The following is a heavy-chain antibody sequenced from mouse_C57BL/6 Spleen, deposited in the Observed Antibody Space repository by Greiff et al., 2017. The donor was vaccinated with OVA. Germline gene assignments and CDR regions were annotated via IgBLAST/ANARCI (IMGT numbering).Heavy chain of an antibody. Sequence: QVQLQQSGAELVKPGASVKISCKASGYAFSSYWMNWVTQRPGKGLEWIGQIYPGDGDTNYNGKFKGKDTLTADKSSSTAYMQLSSLTSDDSAVYFCARDYYYGSDAMDYWGQGTSVTVSS. D-gene: IGHD1-1*01. J-gene: IGHJ4*01. V-gene: IGHV1-80*01. CDR1: GYAFSSYW. CDR2: IYPGDGDT. CDR3: ARDYYYGSDAMDY.